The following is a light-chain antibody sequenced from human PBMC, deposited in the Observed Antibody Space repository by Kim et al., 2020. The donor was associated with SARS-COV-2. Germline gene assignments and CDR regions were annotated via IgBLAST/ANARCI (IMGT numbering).Light chain of an antibody. CDR3: QQYGSSPVT. V-gene: IGKV3-20*01. CDR1: QIVSSSY. CDR2: GAS. J-gene: IGKJ2*01. Sequence: EIVLTQSPGPLSLSPGERATLSCRADQIVSSSYLAWYQQKPGQAPRLLISGASSRATGIPDRFSGSGSGTDFTLTISRLEPEDFAVYYCQQYGSSPVTFGQGTKLEI.